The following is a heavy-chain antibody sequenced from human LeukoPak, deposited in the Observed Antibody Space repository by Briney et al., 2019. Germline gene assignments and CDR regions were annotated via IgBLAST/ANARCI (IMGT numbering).Heavy chain of an antibody. CDR3: ARSGGSTSCPRDY. D-gene: IGHD2-2*01. Sequence: ASVKVSCKASGYTFTNYYMHWVRQAPGQGLEWMGIINPSGSNTSYEQTFPGRVTMTRDTSTSTVYMELSSLRSEDTAVYYCARSGGSTSCPRDYWGQGTLVTAAS. CDR1: GYTFTNYY. CDR2: INPSGSNT. J-gene: IGHJ4*02. V-gene: IGHV1-46*01.